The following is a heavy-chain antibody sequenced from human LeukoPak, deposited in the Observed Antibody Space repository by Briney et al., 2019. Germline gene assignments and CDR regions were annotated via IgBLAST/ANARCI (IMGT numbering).Heavy chain of an antibody. D-gene: IGHD1-26*01. J-gene: IGHJ5*02. CDR2: IYHSGST. V-gene: IGHV4-38-2*02. Sequence: PSETLSLICTVSADYISSGYYWGWIRPSPGKGLEWIGSIYHSGSTYYNPSLRSRVTISVDMSKNQFSLRLNSVTAADTAVYYCARDGASASGSWFGPWGQGTLVIVSA. CDR3: ARDGASASGSWFGP. CDR1: ADYISSGYY.